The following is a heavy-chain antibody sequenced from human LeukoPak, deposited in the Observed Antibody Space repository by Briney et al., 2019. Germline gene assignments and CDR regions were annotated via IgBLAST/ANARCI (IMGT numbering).Heavy chain of an antibody. V-gene: IGHV1-24*01. CDR3: ARSSFSIAVAAPYWYFDL. CDR1: GYTLTELS. Sequence: GASVKVSCKVSGYTLTELSMHWVRQAPGKGLEWMGGFDPEDGETIYAQKFQGRVTMTEDTSTDTAYMELSSLRSEDTAVYYCARSSFSIAVAAPYWYFDLWGRGTLVTVSS. D-gene: IGHD6-19*01. J-gene: IGHJ2*01. CDR2: FDPEDGET.